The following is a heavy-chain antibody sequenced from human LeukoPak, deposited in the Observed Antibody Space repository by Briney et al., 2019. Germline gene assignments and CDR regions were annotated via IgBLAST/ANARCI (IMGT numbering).Heavy chain of an antibody. V-gene: IGHV3-53*01. J-gene: IGHJ3*02. Sequence: PGGSLRLSCAASGFTVSSNYMSWVRQAPGKGLEWVSVIYSGGSTYYADSVKGRFTISRDNSKNTLYLQMNSLRADDTAVYYCARFGLELSFSLVAFDIWGQGTMVTVSS. CDR2: IYSGGST. CDR3: ARFGLELSFSLVAFDI. D-gene: IGHD3-16*02. CDR1: GFTVSSNY.